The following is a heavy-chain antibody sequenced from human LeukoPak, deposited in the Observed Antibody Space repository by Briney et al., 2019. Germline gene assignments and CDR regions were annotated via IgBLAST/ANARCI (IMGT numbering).Heavy chain of an antibody. CDR2: ISSSSSYI. J-gene: IGHJ4*02. V-gene: IGHV3-21*04. Sequence: GGSLRLSCAASGFTFSSYSMNWVRQAPGKGLEWVSSISSSSSYIYYADSVKGRFTISRDNSKNTLYLQMNSLRAEDTAVYYCAKRRVFSSGWYEFDYWGQGTLVTVSS. CDR1: GFTFSSYS. CDR3: AKRRVFSSGWYEFDY. D-gene: IGHD6-19*01.